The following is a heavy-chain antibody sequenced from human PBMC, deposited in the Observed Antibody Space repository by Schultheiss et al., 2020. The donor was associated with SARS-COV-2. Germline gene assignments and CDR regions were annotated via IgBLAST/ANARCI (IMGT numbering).Heavy chain of an antibody. V-gene: IGHV3-73*01. CDR1: GFSFSASA. J-gene: IGHJ4*02. D-gene: IGHD1-26*01. Sequence: GGSLRLSCAASGFSFSASAMHWVRQASGKGLEWVGRIRSKANSYATAYAASVKGRFTISRDDSKNTAYLQMNSLKTEDTAVYYCTGIVGATGDDYWGQGTLVTGSS. CDR2: IRSKANSYAT. CDR3: TGIVGATGDDY.